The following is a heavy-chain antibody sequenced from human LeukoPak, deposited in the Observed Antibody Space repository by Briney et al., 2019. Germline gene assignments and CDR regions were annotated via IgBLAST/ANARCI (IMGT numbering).Heavy chain of an antibody. CDR2: IYYSGST. J-gene: IGHJ4*02. CDR1: GGSISSYY. CDR3: ARGVPEYYDFWSGYFYYFDY. D-gene: IGHD3-3*01. V-gene: IGHV4-59*01. Sequence: SETLSLTCTVSGGSISSYYWSWIRQPPGKGLEWIGFIYYSGSTNYNPSLKSRVTISVDTSKNQFSLKLTSVTAADTAVYYCARGVPEYYDFWSGYFYYFDYWGQGTLVTVSS.